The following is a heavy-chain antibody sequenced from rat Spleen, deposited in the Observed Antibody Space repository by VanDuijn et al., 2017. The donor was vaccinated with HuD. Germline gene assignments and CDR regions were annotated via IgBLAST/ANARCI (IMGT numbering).Heavy chain of an antibody. V-gene: IGHV5-25*01. CDR3: ARGRYSSSPFDY. CDR2: ISTGGGNT. Sequence: EVQLVESGGGLVQPGRSMKLSCAASGFTFSNYYMAWVRQAPTKGLEWVASISTGGGNTYYRDSVKGRFTISRDNAKSTLYLQMDSLRSEDTATYYCARGRYSSSPFDYWGQGVMVTVSS. D-gene: IGHD1-2*01. J-gene: IGHJ2*01. CDR1: GFTFSNYY.